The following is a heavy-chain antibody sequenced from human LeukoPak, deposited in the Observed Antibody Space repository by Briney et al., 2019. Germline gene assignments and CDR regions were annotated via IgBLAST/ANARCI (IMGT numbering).Heavy chain of an antibody. CDR3: AKATIFGVVDYFDY. D-gene: IGHD3-3*01. J-gene: IGHJ4*02. CDR1: GFTFNSYA. V-gene: IGHV3-23*01. Sequence: GESLRLSFTATGFTFNSYAMSWVRQAPGKGLEWVSTISGSGGTTYYADSVKGRFTISRDNSKNTLYLQVNSLRAEDTAVYYCAKATIFGVVDYFDYWGQGTLVTVSS. CDR2: ISGSGGTT.